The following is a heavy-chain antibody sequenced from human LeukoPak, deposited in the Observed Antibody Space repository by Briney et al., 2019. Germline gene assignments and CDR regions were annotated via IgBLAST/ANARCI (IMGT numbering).Heavy chain of an antibody. Sequence: SQTLSLTCAISGDSVSSGSSSWHWIRQSPSRGLEWLGRTYYTSKWTGDSALSVRSRIAITPDTSKNQFTLQLNSVTGDDTAVYYCVRRAKGNSYLDPWGQGTLVVVSS. CDR1: GDSVSSGSSS. D-gene: IGHD4-23*01. V-gene: IGHV6-1*01. CDR3: VRRAKGNSYLDP. J-gene: IGHJ5*02. CDR2: TYYTSKWTG.